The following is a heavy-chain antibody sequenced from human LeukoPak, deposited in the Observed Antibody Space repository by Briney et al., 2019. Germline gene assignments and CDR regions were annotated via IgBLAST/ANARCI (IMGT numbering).Heavy chain of an antibody. CDR1: GFTFSSYW. D-gene: IGHD2-2*02. CDR3: ARFEGPPYCSSTSCYTQPYYYYGMDV. Sequence: GGSLRLSCAASGFTFSSYWMHWVRQAPGKGLEWVSSISSSSSYIYYADSVKGRFTISRDNAKNSLYLQMNSLRAEDTAVYYCARFEGPPYCSSTSCYTQPYYYYGMDVWGQGTTVTVSS. V-gene: IGHV3-21*01. J-gene: IGHJ6*02. CDR2: ISSSSSYI.